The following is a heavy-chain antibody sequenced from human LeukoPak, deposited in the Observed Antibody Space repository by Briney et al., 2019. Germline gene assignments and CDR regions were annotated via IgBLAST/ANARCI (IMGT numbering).Heavy chain of an antibody. V-gene: IGHV1-2*02. J-gene: IGHJ3*02. CDR2: INPNSGGT. CDR3: ARPPNDYGDYTNAFDI. CDR1: GYTFTGYY. Sequence: ASVKVSCKASGYTFTGYYMHWVRQAPGQGLEWMGWINPNSGGTNYAQKFQGRVTMTRDTSISTAYMELSRLRSDDTAVYYCARPPNDYGDYTNAFDIWGQGTMVTVSS. D-gene: IGHD4-17*01.